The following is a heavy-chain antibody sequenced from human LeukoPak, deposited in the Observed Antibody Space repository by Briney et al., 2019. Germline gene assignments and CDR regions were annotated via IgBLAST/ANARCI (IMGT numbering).Heavy chain of an antibody. V-gene: IGHV3-11*01. Sequence: GGSLRLSCAASGFTFSDYYMSWIRQAPGKGLEWVTYIRSSGSTIYYADSVKGRFTISRDNAKNSLYLQMNSLRAEDTAVYYCARDRDLRDSSGWFYYFDYWGQGTLVTVSS. J-gene: IGHJ4*02. CDR1: GFTFSDYY. D-gene: IGHD6-19*01. CDR2: IRSSGSTI. CDR3: ARDRDLRDSSGWFYYFDY.